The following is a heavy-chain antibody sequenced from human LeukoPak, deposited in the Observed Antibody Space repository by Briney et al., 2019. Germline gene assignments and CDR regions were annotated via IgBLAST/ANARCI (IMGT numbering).Heavy chain of an antibody. Sequence: PSETLSLTSTLSGDSISSYYWSRIRQPPGKGLEWIGYIYYSGSTNYNPSLKSRVTISVDTSKNQFSLKLSSVTAADTAVYYCARDLCGSGYYYYYYYGMDVWGQGTTVTVSS. CDR1: GDSISSYY. CDR2: IYYSGST. D-gene: IGHD3-22*01. CDR3: ARDLCGSGYYYYYYYGMDV. V-gene: IGHV4-59*01. J-gene: IGHJ6*02.